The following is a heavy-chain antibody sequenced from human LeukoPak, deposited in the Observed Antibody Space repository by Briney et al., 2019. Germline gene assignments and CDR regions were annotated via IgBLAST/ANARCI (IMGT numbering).Heavy chain of an antibody. Sequence: PGRSLRLSCAASGFTFDDYAMHWVRQAPGKGLEWVSGTSWNSGSIGYADSVKGRFTISRDNAKNSLYLQMNSLRAEDTALYYCAKPTTMIVVEGYFQHWGQGTLVTVSS. V-gene: IGHV3-9*01. D-gene: IGHD3-22*01. J-gene: IGHJ1*01. CDR2: TSWNSGSI. CDR3: AKPTTMIVVEGYFQH. CDR1: GFTFDDYA.